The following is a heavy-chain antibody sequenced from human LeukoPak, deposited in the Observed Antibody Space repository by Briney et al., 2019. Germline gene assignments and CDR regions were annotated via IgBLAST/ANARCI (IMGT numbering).Heavy chain of an antibody. J-gene: IGHJ4*02. CDR1: GYTFTDYY. CDR2: INPNSGDT. D-gene: IGHD2-15*01. CDR3: AGEYCSGGGCRQGFDY. Sequence: ASVKVSCKASGYTFTDYYMHWVRQAPGQGLEWMGWINPNSGDTNQAQNFQGRVTLTRDTSISTAYMELSSLRSDDSAIYYCAGEYCSGGGCRQGFDYWGQGTLVTVSS. V-gene: IGHV1-2*02.